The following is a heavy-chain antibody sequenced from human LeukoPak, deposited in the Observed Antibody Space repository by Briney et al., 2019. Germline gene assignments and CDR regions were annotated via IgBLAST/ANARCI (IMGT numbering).Heavy chain of an antibody. CDR3: ARDRAGSYTDAFDI. Sequence: ASVKVSCKASGGTFSSYAISWVRQAPGQGLEWMGGIIPIFGTANYAQKFQGRVTITADESTSTAYMELSSLRSEDTAVYYCARDRAGSYTDAFDIWGQGTMVTVSS. CDR1: GGTFSSYA. D-gene: IGHD3-10*01. V-gene: IGHV1-69*13. J-gene: IGHJ3*02. CDR2: IIPIFGTA.